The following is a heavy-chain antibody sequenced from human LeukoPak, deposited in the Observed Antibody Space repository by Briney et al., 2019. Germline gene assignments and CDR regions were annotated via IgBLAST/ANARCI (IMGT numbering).Heavy chain of an antibody. CDR1: GLTNYW. CDR2: IYPGDSDT. V-gene: IGHV5-51*01. Sequence: GESLQISCKGSGLTNYWIGWVRQMPGTGLEWMGIIYPGDSDTRYSPSFQGQVTISVDKSISTAYLQWSSLKASDTAMYYCARHARDGYASGNYSMDVWGKGTPVPVSS. D-gene: IGHD5-24*01. J-gene: IGHJ6*03. CDR3: ARHARDGYASGNYSMDV.